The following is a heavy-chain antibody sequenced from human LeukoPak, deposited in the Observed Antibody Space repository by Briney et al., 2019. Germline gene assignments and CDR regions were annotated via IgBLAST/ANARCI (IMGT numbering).Heavy chain of an antibody. D-gene: IGHD3/OR15-3a*01. Sequence: GGSLRLSCETSGFSFRGHWMSWVRQAPGKGLEWVSNINQDGGRMHYVDSVKGRITVSRDNTKNSMYLQMNSLRAEDTAVYYCARDHTAPTIIWDCWGQGTLVTVSS. CDR1: GFSFRGHW. V-gene: IGHV3-7*01. J-gene: IGHJ4*02. CDR3: ARDHTAPTIIWDC. CDR2: INQDGGRM.